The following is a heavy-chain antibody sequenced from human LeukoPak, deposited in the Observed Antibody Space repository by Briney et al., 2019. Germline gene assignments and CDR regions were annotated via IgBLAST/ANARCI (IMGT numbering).Heavy chain of an antibody. Sequence: SETLSLTCTVSGGSISSSSYYWGWIRQPPGKGLEWIGYIYYSGSTNYNPSLKSRVTISVDTSKNQFSLKLSSVTAADTAVYYCAGHYGSGSQADFQHWGQGTLVTVSS. CDR2: IYYSGST. CDR3: AGHYGSGSQADFQH. V-gene: IGHV4-61*05. CDR1: GGSISSSSYY. J-gene: IGHJ1*01. D-gene: IGHD3-10*01.